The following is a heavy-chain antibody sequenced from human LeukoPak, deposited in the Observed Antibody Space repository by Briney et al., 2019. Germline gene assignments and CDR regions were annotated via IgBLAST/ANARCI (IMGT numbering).Heavy chain of an antibody. CDR3: ARIGGYSYDT. CDR1: GVSISGSNW. Sequence: PSETLSLTCAVSGVSISGSNWWSWVRQSPGKGLEWIGEINHSGSTNYNPSLKSRVTISVDTSKDQFSLKLSSVTAADTAVYYCARIGGYSYDTWGQGTLVTVSS. J-gene: IGHJ5*02. D-gene: IGHD5-18*01. V-gene: IGHV4-4*02. CDR2: INHSGST.